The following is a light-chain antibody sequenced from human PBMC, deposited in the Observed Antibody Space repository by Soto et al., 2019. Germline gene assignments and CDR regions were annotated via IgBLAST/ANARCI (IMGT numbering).Light chain of an antibody. CDR1: QGISNY. Sequence: IQLTQSPSSLSASVGDRVTITCRASQGISNYLAWYQQKPGKVPKLLIYAASTLQSGVPSRFSGSGSGTYFTLTISSLQPEDFATYYCLQANTFPITFGQGTRLEIK. CDR2: AAS. J-gene: IGKJ5*01. V-gene: IGKV1-27*01. CDR3: LQANTFPIT.